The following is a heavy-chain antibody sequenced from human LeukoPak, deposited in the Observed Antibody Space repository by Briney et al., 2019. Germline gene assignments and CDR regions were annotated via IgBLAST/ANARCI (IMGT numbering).Heavy chain of an antibody. CDR2: IYYSGST. CDR1: GGSISSYY. CDR3: ARSSPHQEGRGSDYYGSGSYIPAFDI. D-gene: IGHD3-10*01. J-gene: IGHJ3*02. V-gene: IGHV4-59*01. Sequence: SETLSLTCTVSGGSISSYYWSWIRQPPGEGLEWIGYIYYSGSTNYNPSLKSRVTISVDTSKNQFSLKLSSVTAADTAVYYCARSSPHQEGRGSDYYGSGSYIPAFDIWGQGTMVTVSS.